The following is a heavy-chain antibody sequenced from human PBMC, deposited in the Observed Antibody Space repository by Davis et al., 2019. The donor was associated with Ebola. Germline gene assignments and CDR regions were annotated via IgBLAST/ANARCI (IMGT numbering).Heavy chain of an antibody. V-gene: IGHV3-23*01. J-gene: IGHJ4*02. CDR1: GFTFSSYA. D-gene: IGHD4-17*01. CDR3: ARDRGIYGEIF. Sequence: GGSLRLSCAASGFTFSSYAMSWVRQAPGKGLEWVSAISGSGGSTYYADSVKGRFTISRDNSKNTLYLQMSSLRAEDTAVYYCARDRGIYGEIFWGQGTLVTVSS. CDR2: ISGSGGST.